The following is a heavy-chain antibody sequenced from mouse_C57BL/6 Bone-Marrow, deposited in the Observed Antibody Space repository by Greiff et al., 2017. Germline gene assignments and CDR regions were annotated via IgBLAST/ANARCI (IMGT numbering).Heavy chain of an antibody. Sequence: QVQLQQPGAELVKPGASVKMSCKASGYTFTSYWITWVKQRPGQGLEWIGDIYPGSGSTNYNEKFKSKATLTVDTSSSTAYMQLSSLTSEDSAVYDCARGGNYSNWGYFDVWGTGTTVTVSS. J-gene: IGHJ1*03. D-gene: IGHD2-5*01. CDR2: IYPGSGST. V-gene: IGHV1-55*01. CDR1: GYTFTSYW. CDR3: ARGGNYSNWGYFDV.